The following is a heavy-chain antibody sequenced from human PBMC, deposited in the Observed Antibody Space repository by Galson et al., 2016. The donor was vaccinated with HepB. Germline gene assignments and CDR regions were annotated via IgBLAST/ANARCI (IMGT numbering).Heavy chain of an antibody. J-gene: IGHJ3*02. D-gene: IGHD6-6*01. V-gene: IGHV4-31*03. CDR3: ASRIAALSFDAFDI. Sequence: TLSLTCTVSGGSISSGGYYWSWIRQHPGKGLEWIGYIYYSGSTYYNPSLKSRVTISVDTSKNQFSLKLSSVTAAGTAVYYCASRIAALSFDAFDIWGQGTMVTVSS. CDR2: IYYSGST. CDR1: GGSISSGGYY.